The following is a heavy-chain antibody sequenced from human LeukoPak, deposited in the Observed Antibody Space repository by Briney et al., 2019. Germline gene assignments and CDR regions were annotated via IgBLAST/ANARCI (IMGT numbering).Heavy chain of an antibody. Sequence: PGGSLRLSCAASGFTFSNAWMSWVRQAPGKGLEWVAVISYDGSNKYYADSVKGRFTISRDTSENTLYLQMNSLRAEDTAVYYCAKDLAYCGGDCYTGLDYWGQGTLVTVSS. V-gene: IGHV3-30*18. CDR3: AKDLAYCGGDCYTGLDY. D-gene: IGHD2-21*01. J-gene: IGHJ4*02. CDR1: GFTFSNAW. CDR2: ISYDGSNK.